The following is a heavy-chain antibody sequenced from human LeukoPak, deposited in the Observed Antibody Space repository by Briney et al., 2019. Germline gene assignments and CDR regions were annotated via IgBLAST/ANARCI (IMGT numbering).Heavy chain of an antibody. D-gene: IGHD6-6*01. Sequence: ASVNVSCKASGYTFTDYYMHWVRQAPGQGVEWMGWINPNSGGTNFAHKFQGRVAMTRDTSISTAYMELGSLRSDDTAVYYCARARWQLVPYFDSWGQGTLVTVSS. CDR3: ARARWQLVPYFDS. J-gene: IGHJ4*02. CDR1: GYTFTDYY. V-gene: IGHV1-2*07. CDR2: INPNSGGT.